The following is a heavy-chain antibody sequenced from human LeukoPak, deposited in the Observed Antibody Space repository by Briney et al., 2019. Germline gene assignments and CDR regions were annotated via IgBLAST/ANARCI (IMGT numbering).Heavy chain of an antibody. J-gene: IGHJ4*02. CDR2: INGEGITT. D-gene: IGHD3-16*01. CDR1: GFTFSTYW. Sequence: GRSLRLSCAASGFTFSTYWMHWVRQAPGKGLVWVSRINGEGITTTYADSVKGRFTISRDNAKNTLYLQMNSLRAEDTAVYYCAREWGGLRWGQGTLVTVSS. CDR3: AREWGGLR. V-gene: IGHV3-74*01.